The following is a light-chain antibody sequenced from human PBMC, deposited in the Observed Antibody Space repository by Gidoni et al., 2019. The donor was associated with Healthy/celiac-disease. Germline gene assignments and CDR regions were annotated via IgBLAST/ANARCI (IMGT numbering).Light chain of an antibody. J-gene: IGLJ2*01. CDR2: EVS. Sequence: QSALTQPASVSGSPGQSITSSCTGTSSDVGGYNYVPWYQQHPGKAPKLMIYEVSNRPSGVSTRFSGSKSGNTASLTISGLQAEDEADYYCSSYTSSSTLVVFGGGTKLTVL. V-gene: IGLV2-14*01. CDR1: SSDVGGYNY. CDR3: SSYTSSSTLVV.